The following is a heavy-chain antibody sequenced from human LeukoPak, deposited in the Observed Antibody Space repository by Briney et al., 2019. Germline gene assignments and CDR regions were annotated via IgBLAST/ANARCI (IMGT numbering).Heavy chain of an antibody. CDR3: ATPESTLAYYFDY. CDR1: GFTFSTYA. CDR2: FSGSGGST. V-gene: IGHV3-23*01. D-gene: IGHD6-6*01. J-gene: IGHJ4*02. Sequence: AGGSLRLSCAASGFTFSTYAMSWVRQAPGKGLEWVSSFSGSGGSTYYADPVKGRFTISRDNSKNTLYLQMNSLRAEDTAVYYCATPESTLAYYFDYWGQGTLVTVSS.